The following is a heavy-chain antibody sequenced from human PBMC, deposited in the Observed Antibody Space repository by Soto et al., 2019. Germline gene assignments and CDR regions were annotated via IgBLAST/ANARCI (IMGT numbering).Heavy chain of an antibody. D-gene: IGHD3-3*01. CDR3: ARGNDFWSGVGYWYFDL. V-gene: IGHV4-59*01. CDR1: GGSISSYY. CDR2: IYYSGST. J-gene: IGHJ2*01. Sequence: SETLSLTCTVSGGSISSYYWSWIRQPPGKGLEWIEYIYYSGSTNYNPSLKSRVTISVDTSKNQFSLKLSSVTAADTAVYYCARGNDFWSGVGYWYFDLWGRGTLVTVSS.